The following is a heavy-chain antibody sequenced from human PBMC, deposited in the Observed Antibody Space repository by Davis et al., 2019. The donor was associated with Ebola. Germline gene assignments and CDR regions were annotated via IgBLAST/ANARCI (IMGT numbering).Heavy chain of an antibody. CDR3: AKDRGFIVVVPAAIVDY. CDR2: ISYDGSNK. Sequence: PGGSLRLSCAASGFTFSSYGMHWVRQAPGKGLEWVAIISYDGSNKYYADSVKGRFTISRDNFKNTLYLQMNSLRAEDTAVYYCAKDRGFIVVVPAAIVDYWGQGTPVTVSS. D-gene: IGHD2-2*02. V-gene: IGHV3-30*18. J-gene: IGHJ4*02. CDR1: GFTFSSYG.